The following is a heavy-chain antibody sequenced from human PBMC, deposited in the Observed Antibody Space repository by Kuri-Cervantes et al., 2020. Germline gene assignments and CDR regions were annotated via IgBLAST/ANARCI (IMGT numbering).Heavy chain of an antibody. J-gene: IGHJ5*02. CDR1: GYTFTSYD. Sequence: ASVKVSCKASGYTFTSYDINWVRQATGQGLEWMGWMNPNSGNTDYAQKFQGRVTMTRNTSISTAYMELSSLRSEDTAVYYCARAGDGDYYDSSGYYDSSTWFDPWGQGTLVTVSS. V-gene: IGHV1-8*01. CDR2: MNPNSGNT. D-gene: IGHD3-22*01. CDR3: ARAGDGDYYDSSGYYDSSTWFDP.